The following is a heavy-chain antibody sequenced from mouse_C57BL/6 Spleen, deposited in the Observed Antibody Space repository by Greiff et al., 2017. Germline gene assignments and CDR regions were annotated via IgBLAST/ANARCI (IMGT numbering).Heavy chain of an antibody. D-gene: IGHD2-3*01. CDR2: FYPGRGRI. J-gene: IGHJ4*01. CDR3: ERHEGAGYYGYNARDD. V-gene: IGHV1-62-2*01. CDR1: GYTFTEYT. Sequence: VQLQESGAELVKPGASVKLSCTASGYTFTEYTIHWVKQRSGQGLEWIGWFYPGRGRIKYPAKFKGKATLTADQSSSTVYMERSRLTSEESAVDICERHEGAGYYGYNARDDWGQGTSVTVSS.